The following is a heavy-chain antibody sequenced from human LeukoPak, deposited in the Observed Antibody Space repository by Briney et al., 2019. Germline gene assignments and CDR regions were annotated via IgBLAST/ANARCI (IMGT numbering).Heavy chain of an antibody. CDR1: GYTFTSYG. V-gene: IGHV1-69*05. Sequence: SVKVSCKASGYTFTSYGISWVRQASGQGLEWMGGIIPIFGTANYAQKFQGRVTITTDESTSTAYMELSSLRSEDTAVYYCASVDTAMVWSYYFDYWGQGTLVTVSS. CDR3: ASVDTAMVWSYYFDY. D-gene: IGHD5-18*01. CDR2: IIPIFGTA. J-gene: IGHJ4*02.